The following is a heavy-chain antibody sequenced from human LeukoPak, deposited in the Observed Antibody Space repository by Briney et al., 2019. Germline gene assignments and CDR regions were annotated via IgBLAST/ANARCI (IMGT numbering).Heavy chain of an antibody. CDR1: GYTFTGYY. CDR2: INPYSGGT. J-gene: IGHJ5*02. Sequence: GASVTVSCKASGYTFTGYYIHWVRQAPGQGLEWMGWINPYSGGTNYAPKFQGRVTMTRDTSISTAYMELSRLRSDDTALYYCARDVSSGYYEPWGQGTLVTVSS. CDR3: ARDVSSGYYEP. V-gene: IGHV1-2*02. D-gene: IGHD6-19*01.